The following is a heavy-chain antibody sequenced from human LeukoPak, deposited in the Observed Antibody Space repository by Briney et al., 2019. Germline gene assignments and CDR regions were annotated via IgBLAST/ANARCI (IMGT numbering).Heavy chain of an antibody. J-gene: IGHJ4*02. Sequence: GGSPRLSCAASGFTFSSCAMSWVRQAPGKGLEWVSAISGSGGSTYYADSVKGRFTISRDNSKNTLYLQMNSLRAEDTAVYYCARTQYSSSPFDYWGQGTLVTVSS. D-gene: IGHD6-6*01. CDR2: ISGSGGST. V-gene: IGHV3-23*01. CDR1: GFTFSSCA. CDR3: ARTQYSSSPFDY.